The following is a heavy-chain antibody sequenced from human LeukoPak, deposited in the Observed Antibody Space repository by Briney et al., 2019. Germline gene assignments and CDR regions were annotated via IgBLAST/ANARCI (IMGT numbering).Heavy chain of an antibody. V-gene: IGHV3-7*01. CDR3: ARDGDYNWNYRSGFDY. D-gene: IGHD1-7*01. Sequence: GGSLRLSCAASGFTFNTYWMSWVRQAPGKGLEWVANIKQDGGQEFYGDPVKGRFTISRDNAKNSLYLQMNSLRVEDTAVYYCARDGDYNWNYRSGFDYWGQGTVVTVSS. CDR2: IKQDGGQE. J-gene: IGHJ4*02. CDR1: GFTFNTYW.